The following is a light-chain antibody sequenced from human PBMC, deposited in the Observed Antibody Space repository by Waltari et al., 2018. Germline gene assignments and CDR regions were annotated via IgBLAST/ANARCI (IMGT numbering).Light chain of an antibody. CDR3: SSYADSNNLL. Sequence: QSALTQPPSASGSPGQSVTISCTRTGSDGGGYKFVSWLPQHPGKAPKLIIYEVNKRPSGVPDRCSGSKSGNTASLTVSGLQAEDEADYYCSSYADSNNLLFGGGTKLTVL. CDR1: GSDGGGYKF. J-gene: IGLJ3*02. CDR2: EVN. V-gene: IGLV2-8*01.